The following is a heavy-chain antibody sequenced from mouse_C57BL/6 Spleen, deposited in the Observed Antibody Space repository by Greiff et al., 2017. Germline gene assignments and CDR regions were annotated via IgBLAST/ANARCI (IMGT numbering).Heavy chain of an antibody. CDR3: ARSLRYRYYFDY. D-gene: IGHD1-1*01. V-gene: IGHV1-80*01. CDR2: IYPGDGDT. CDR1: GYAFSSYW. J-gene: IGHJ2*01. Sequence: QVQLKQSGAELVKPGASVKISCKASGYAFSSYWMNWVKQRPGKGLEWIGQIYPGDGDTNYNGKFKGKATLTADKSSSTAYMQLSSLTSEDSAVYFCARSLRYRYYFDYWGQGTTRTVSS.